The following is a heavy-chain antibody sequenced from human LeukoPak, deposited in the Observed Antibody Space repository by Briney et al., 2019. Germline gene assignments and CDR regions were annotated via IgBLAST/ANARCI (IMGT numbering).Heavy chain of an antibody. D-gene: IGHD3-10*01. CDR2: TYYRSKWYN. J-gene: IGHJ6*03. CDR3: AREMGSGILRYYYYYYYMDV. Sequence: SQTLSHTCAISGDSVSSNSAAWNWIRQSPSRGLEWLGRTYYRSKWYNDYAVSVKSRITINPDTSKNQFSLQLNSVTPEDTAVYYCAREMGSGILRYYYYYYYMDVWGKGTTVTVSS. CDR1: GDSVSSNSAA. V-gene: IGHV6-1*01.